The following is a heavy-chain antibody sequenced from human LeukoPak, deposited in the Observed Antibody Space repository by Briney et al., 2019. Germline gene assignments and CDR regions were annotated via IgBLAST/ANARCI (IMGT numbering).Heavy chain of an antibody. Sequence: GASVKVSCKASGGTFSSYAISWVRQAPGQGLEWMGGIIPIFGTANYAQKFQGRVTITADESTSTAYMELSSLRSEDTAVYYCARAALDYYDSSGYPDGAFDIWGQGTMVTVSS. D-gene: IGHD3-22*01. CDR3: ARAALDYYDSSGYPDGAFDI. CDR2: IIPIFGTA. CDR1: GGTFSSYA. J-gene: IGHJ3*02. V-gene: IGHV1-69*13.